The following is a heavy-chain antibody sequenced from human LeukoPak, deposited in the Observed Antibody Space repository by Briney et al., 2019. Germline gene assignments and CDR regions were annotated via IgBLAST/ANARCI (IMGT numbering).Heavy chain of an antibody. D-gene: IGHD2-8*01. V-gene: IGHV3-7*01. Sequence: PGGPLRLSCAASGLTLSSNWMNWVRQAPGKGLEWVAIIKQDGSEKYYVDSVKGRFTISRDNAKNSLYLQMNSLRAEDTAVYYCARGNGFIIDYWGQGTLVTVSS. CDR2: IKQDGSEK. J-gene: IGHJ4*02. CDR1: GLTLSSNW. CDR3: ARGNGFIIDY.